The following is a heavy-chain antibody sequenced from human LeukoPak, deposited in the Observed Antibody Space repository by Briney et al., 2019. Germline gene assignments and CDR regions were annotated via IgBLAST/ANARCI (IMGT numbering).Heavy chain of an antibody. CDR1: GDSISSADYY. CDR3: ARLNYDFNNWFDP. J-gene: IGHJ5*02. CDR2: IYTSGST. Sequence: NPSETLSLTCTVSGDSISSADYYWSWIRQPAGKGLEWIGRIYTSGSTNYNPTLKSRVTISADTSKNQFSLKLSSVTAADTAVYYCARLNYDFNNWFDPWGQGTLVTVSS. D-gene: IGHD3-3*01. V-gene: IGHV4-61*02.